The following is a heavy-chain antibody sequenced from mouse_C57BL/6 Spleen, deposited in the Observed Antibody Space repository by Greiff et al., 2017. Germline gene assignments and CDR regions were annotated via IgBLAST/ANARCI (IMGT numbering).Heavy chain of an antibody. D-gene: IGHD1-1*01. V-gene: IGHV1-15*01. CDR1: GYTFTDYE. Sequence: QVQLQQSGAELVRPGASVTLSCKASGYTFTDYEMHWVKQTPVHGLEWIGAIDPETGGTAYNQKFKGKAILTADKSSSPAYMELRSLTSEDSAVYYCTRSSGTTVVAFDYWGKGTTLTVSS. CDR2: IDPETGGT. CDR3: TRSSGTTVVAFDY. J-gene: IGHJ2*01.